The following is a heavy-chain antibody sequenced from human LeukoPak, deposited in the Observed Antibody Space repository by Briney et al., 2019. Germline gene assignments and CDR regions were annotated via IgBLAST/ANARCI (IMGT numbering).Heavy chain of an antibody. CDR1: GFTVSSNY. V-gene: IGHV3-53*01. D-gene: IGHD6-19*01. Sequence: GGSLRLSCAASGFTVSSNYMSWVRQAPGKGLERVSVIYSGGSTYYADSVKGRFTISRDNSKNTLYLQMNSLRAEDTAVYYCARDPDSSGFFDYWGQGTLVTVSS. J-gene: IGHJ4*02. CDR3: ARDPDSSGFFDY. CDR2: IYSGGST.